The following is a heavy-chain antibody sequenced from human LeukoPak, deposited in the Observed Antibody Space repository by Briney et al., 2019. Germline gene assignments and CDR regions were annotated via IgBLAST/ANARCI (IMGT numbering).Heavy chain of an antibody. V-gene: IGHV3-23*01. CDR3: AKPEGSSWYETAFDI. CDR1: GFTFSSYG. D-gene: IGHD6-13*01. CDR2: ISGSGGST. J-gene: IGHJ3*02. Sequence: GGTLRLSCAASGFTFSSYGMSWVRQAPGKGLEWVSAISGSGGSTYYADSVKGRFTISRDNSKNTLYLQMNSLRAEDTAVYYCAKPEGSSWYETAFDIWGQGTMVTVSS.